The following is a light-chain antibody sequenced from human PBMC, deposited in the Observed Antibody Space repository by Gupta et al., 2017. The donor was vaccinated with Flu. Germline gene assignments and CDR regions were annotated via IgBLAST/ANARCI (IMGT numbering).Light chain of an antibody. CDR1: QNIRDW. V-gene: IGKV1-5*03. CDR2: KAS. CDR3: QQYDTYTAT. Sequence: GDRVTITCRASQNIRDWLAWYQQKPGKAPNLLIYKASTLESGVPSRFSGSGSATEFTLTISSLQPDDFATYYCQQYDTYTATFGQGTKLEIK. J-gene: IGKJ2*01.